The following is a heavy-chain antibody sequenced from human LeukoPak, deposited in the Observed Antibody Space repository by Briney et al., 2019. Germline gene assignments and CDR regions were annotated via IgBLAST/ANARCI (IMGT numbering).Heavy chain of an antibody. J-gene: IGHJ4*02. Sequence: SVKVSCKASGGTFSSYAISWVRQAPGQGLEWMGRIIPIFGTANYALKFQGRVTITTDESTSTAYMELSSLRSEDTAVYYCAREGYSYGNYFDYWGQGTLVTVSS. D-gene: IGHD5-18*01. CDR1: GGTFSSYA. CDR3: AREGYSYGNYFDY. V-gene: IGHV1-69*05. CDR2: IIPIFGTA.